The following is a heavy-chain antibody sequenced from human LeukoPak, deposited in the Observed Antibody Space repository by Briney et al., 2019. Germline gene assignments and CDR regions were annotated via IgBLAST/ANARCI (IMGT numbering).Heavy chain of an antibody. D-gene: IGHD6-19*01. CDR3: ARDKQWLYAGHAFDI. V-gene: IGHV3-21*01. Sequence: GGSLRLSCAASGFTFSNAWMSWVRQAPGKGLEWVSSISSSSSYIYYADSVKGRFTISRDNAKNSLYLQMNSLRAEDTAVYYCARDKQWLYAGHAFDIWGQGTMVTVSS. CDR1: GFTFSNAW. CDR2: ISSSSSYI. J-gene: IGHJ3*02.